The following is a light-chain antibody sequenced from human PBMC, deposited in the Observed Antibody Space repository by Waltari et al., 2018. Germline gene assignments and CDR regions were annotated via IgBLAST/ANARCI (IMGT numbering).Light chain of an antibody. Sequence: QSVLTQPPSASGTPGHRVTISCSGRRPNIGSNTVIWYQQPPGPAPTLLTYSTNQRPSGVPDRFYGSKSGTSASLAISGLQSEDEADYYCAAWDDSLNGYVVFGGGTKLTVL. V-gene: IGLV1-44*01. CDR2: STN. J-gene: IGLJ2*01. CDR3: AAWDDSLNGYVV. CDR1: RPNIGSNT.